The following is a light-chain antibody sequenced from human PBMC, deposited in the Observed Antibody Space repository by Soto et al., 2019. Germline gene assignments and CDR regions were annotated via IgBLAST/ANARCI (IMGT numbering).Light chain of an antibody. CDR2: GAS. J-gene: IGKJ1*01. Sequence: EVVMTQSPATLSVSPVERATLSCRASQSVSSNLAWYQQKPGQAPRLLISGASTRATGIPARFSGSGSGTEFTLTISSLQSEDFAVYYCQQYNNWPPWTFGQGTKVDIK. CDR3: QQYNNWPPWT. V-gene: IGKV3-15*01. CDR1: QSVSSN.